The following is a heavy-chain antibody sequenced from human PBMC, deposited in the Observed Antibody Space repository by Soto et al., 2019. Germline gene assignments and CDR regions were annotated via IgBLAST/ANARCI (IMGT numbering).Heavy chain of an antibody. Sequence: SETLSLTCTVSGGSISSYYWSWIRQPPGKGLEWIGYIYYSGSTNYNPSLKSRVTISVDTSKNQFSLKLSSVTAADTAVYYCASLTLDRYYGSWSYSFDYFGQGTRVTAS. V-gene: IGHV4-59*01. D-gene: IGHD3-10*01. CDR3: ASLTLDRYYGSWSYSFDY. CDR2: IYYSGST. CDR1: GGSISSYY. J-gene: IGHJ4*02.